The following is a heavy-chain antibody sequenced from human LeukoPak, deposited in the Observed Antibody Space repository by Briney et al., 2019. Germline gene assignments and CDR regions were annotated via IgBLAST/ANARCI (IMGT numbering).Heavy chain of an antibody. CDR3: ARVYDYDWGSYRYNPDAFDI. CDR2: MNPNSGNT. J-gene: IGHJ3*02. CDR1: GYTFTSYD. D-gene: IGHD3-16*02. V-gene: IGHV1-8*01. Sequence: GASVKVSCKASGYTFTSYDINWVRQATGQGLEWMGWMNPNSGNTGYAQKFQGRVTMTRNTSISTAYMELSSLRSEDTAVYYCARVYDYDWGSYRYNPDAFDIWGQGTMVTVSS.